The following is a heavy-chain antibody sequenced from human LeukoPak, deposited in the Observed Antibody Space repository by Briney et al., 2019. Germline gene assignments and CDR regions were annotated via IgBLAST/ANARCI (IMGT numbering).Heavy chain of an antibody. J-gene: IGHJ4*02. D-gene: IGHD5-12*01. V-gene: IGHV3-64*01. CDR3: AANSGDDLY. CDR2: ISSNGGST. Sequence: GGSLRLSCAASGFTFSSYAMHWVRQAPGKGLEYVSAISSNGGSTYYANSVKGRFTISRDNSKNTLYLQMGSLRAEDMAVYYCAANSGDDLYWGQGTLVTVSS. CDR1: GFTFSSYA.